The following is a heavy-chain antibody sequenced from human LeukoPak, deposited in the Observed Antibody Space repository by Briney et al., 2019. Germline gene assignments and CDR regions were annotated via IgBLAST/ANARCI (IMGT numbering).Heavy chain of an antibody. CDR2: ISSSSNYR. CDR3: TTVANYYYYMDV. V-gene: IGHV3-21*01. J-gene: IGHJ6*03. Sequence: KTGGSLRLSCAASGFTFSSYSMNWVRQAPGKGLEWVSSISSSSNYRYYADSVKGRFTISRDNAKNSLYLQMNSLGAEDTAVYYCTTVANYYYYMDVWGKGTTVTVSS. D-gene: IGHD1-26*01. CDR1: GFTFSSYS.